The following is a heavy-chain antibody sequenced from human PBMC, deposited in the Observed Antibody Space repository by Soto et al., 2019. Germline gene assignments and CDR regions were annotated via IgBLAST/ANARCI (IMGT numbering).Heavy chain of an antibody. V-gene: IGHV4-31*03. CDR1: GGSISSGGYY. CDR2: IYYRGNT. CDR3: ASSLTTYSFFDY. D-gene: IGHD4-17*01. J-gene: IGHJ4*02. Sequence: QVQLQESGPGLVKPSQTLSLTCTVSGGSISSGGYYWNWIRQHPGKGLEWIGFIYYRGNTYYNPSLRSRVSISADTSKNQFSLEVPSVTAADTAVYYCASSLTTYSFFDYWGQGILVTVSS.